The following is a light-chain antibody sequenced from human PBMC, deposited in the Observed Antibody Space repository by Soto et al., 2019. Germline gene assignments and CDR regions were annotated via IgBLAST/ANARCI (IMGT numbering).Light chain of an antibody. CDR2: GAS. Sequence: EIVLTQSPGTLSLSPGERATLSCRASQSVSSSYLAWYQQKPGQAPRLLIYGASSRATGIPDRFSGSGSGTHFTLTISRAEPEDFAVYCCQQYGRSRWTFGQGTKVEIK. CDR3: QQYGRSRWT. J-gene: IGKJ1*01. V-gene: IGKV3-20*01. CDR1: QSVSSSY.